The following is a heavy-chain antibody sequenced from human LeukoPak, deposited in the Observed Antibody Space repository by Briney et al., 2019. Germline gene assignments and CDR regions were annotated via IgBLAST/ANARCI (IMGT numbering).Heavy chain of an antibody. J-gene: IGHJ6*03. V-gene: IGHV3-20*04. Sequence: GGSLRLSCAASGFTFDDYGMSWVRQAPGKGLEWVSGINWNGGSTGYADSVKGRFTISRDNAKNSLYLQMNSLRAEDTALYYCARDPGDYYYYYYMDVWGKGTTVTVSS. CDR3: ARDPGDYYYYYYMDV. CDR1: GFTFDDYG. D-gene: IGHD2-21*02. CDR2: INWNGGST.